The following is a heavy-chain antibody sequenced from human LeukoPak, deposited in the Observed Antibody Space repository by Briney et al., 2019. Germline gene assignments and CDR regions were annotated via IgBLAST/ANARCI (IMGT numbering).Heavy chain of an antibody. CDR2: IYHSGST. V-gene: IGHV4-4*02. D-gene: IGHD3-3*01. CDR1: AGSISSSNW. CDR3: ARVGVVIDDAFDI. Sequence: PSETLSLTCSVSAGSISSSNWWSWVRQPPGKGLEWIGEIYHSGSTNYNPSLKSRVTISVDKSKNQFSLKLSSVTAADTAVYYCARVGVVIDDAFDIWGQGTMVTVSS. J-gene: IGHJ3*02.